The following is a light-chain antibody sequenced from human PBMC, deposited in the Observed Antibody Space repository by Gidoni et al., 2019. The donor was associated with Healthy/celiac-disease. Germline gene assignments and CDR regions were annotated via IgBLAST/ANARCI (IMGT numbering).Light chain of an antibody. CDR2: GAS. V-gene: IGKV4-1*01. J-gene: IGKJ1*01. CDR1: QTVLYSYNNRNY. Sequence: IVITQSPDSLPVSLGSRATINCKSSQTVLYSYNNRNYLSWYQQKPGHAPKLLIYGASSRETGVPDRFSGSGSGTDFTLTISSLQAEDVAVYYCQQYYSTPWTFGQGTKVEIK. CDR3: QQYYSTPWT.